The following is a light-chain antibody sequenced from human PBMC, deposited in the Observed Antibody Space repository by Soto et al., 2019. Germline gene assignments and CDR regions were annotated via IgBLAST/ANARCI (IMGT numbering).Light chain of an antibody. V-gene: IGLV2-11*01. J-gene: IGLJ1*01. CDR1: SSDVGGYNY. Sequence: QSALTQPRSVSGSPGQSVTISCTGTSSDVGGYNYVSWYQQHPGKAPKLMIYDVSKRPSGVPDRFSGSKSGNTASLTISGLQAEDEADYYCISYTSNTTYVLGTGTKVTVL. CDR3: ISYTSNTTYV. CDR2: DVS.